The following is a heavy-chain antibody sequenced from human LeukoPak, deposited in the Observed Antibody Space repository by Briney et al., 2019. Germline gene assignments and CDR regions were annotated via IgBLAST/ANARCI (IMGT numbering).Heavy chain of an antibody. Sequence: GGSLRLSCAASGFTFSSYGMHWVRQAPGKGLEWVAVIWYGGSNKYYADSVKGRFTISRDNSKNTLYLQMNSLRAEDTAVYYCAKGWQDNDFWRSGYYMDVWGKGTTVTVSS. D-gene: IGHD3-3*01. CDR2: IWYGGSNK. J-gene: IGHJ6*03. CDR3: AKGWQDNDFWRSGYYMDV. V-gene: IGHV3-30*02. CDR1: GFTFSSYG.